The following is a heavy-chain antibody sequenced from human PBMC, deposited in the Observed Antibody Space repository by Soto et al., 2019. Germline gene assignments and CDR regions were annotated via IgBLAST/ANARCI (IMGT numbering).Heavy chain of an antibody. CDR3: TTGLSNGYYNFDY. CDR1: GFTFNNAW. Sequence: AVSLRLSSPASGFTFNNAWLRRVRQAPGKGLEWVGRIKGEADGGTTDFAAPVKGRITISIDHSKDTLYLRMNCLKTEDTAVYYCTTGLSNGYYNFDYWGQGT. CDR2: IKGEADGGTT. J-gene: IGHJ4*02. D-gene: IGHD3-22*01. V-gene: IGHV3-15*01.